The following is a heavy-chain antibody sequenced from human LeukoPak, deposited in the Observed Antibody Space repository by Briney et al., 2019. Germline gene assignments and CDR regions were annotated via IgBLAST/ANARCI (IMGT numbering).Heavy chain of an antibody. V-gene: IGHV4-59*08. CDR2: LYSSGNT. J-gene: IGHJ2*01. CDR1: GGSITASY. Sequence: PSETLSLTCTVSGGSITASYWSWIRHPPAQGLEWISYLYSSGNTNYNPSLKSRVTISVDTSKNHCSLKLTSVTAADTAVYYCAGHAAMAGHWYLDLWGRGTLVTVSS. D-gene: IGHD6-19*01. CDR3: AGHAAMAGHWYLDL.